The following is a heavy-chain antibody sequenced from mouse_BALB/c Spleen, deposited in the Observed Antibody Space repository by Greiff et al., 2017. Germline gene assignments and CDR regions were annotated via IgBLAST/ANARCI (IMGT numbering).Heavy chain of an antibody. J-gene: IGHJ2*01. D-gene: IGHD2-10*02. CDR2: ISSGGST. Sequence: EVQRVESGGGLVKPGGSLKLSCAASGFTFSSYAMSWVRQTPEKRLEWVASISSGGSTYYPDSVKGRFTISRDNARNILYLQMSSLRSEDTAMYYCARGQGYGNYLYYFDYWGQGTTLTVSS. CDR3: ARGQGYGNYLYYFDY. V-gene: IGHV5-6-5*01. CDR1: GFTFSSYA.